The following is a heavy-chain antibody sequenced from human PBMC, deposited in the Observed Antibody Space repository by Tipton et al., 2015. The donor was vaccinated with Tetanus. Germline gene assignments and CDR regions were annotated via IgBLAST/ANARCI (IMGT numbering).Heavy chain of an antibody. CDR3: ARGAVITGTTFSSYYGLDV. Sequence: QLVQSGAEVKRPGSSVKVSCKASGGTYTTHGVTWVRQAPGQGLEWMGWINTYNGDTKFTETFQARVTLTRDTPINVTYMELSRLRSDDAAVYYCARGAVITGTTFSSYYGLDVWGQGTTVTVSS. V-gene: IGHV1-2*02. D-gene: IGHD1-7*01. CDR1: GGTYTTHG. J-gene: IGHJ6*02. CDR2: INTYNGDT.